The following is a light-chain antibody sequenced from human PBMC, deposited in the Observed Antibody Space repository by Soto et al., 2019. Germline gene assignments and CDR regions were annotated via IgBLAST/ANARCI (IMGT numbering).Light chain of an antibody. V-gene: IGLV1-44*01. Sequence: QSVLTQPASASGTPGQRVTISCSGSSSNIGSNTVNWYQQFPGTAPKLLIYSNDQRPSGVPDRFSGSKSGTSASLAISGLQSEDEADYHCAAWDDSLNGRGVFGTGTKVTVL. J-gene: IGLJ1*01. CDR3: AAWDDSLNGRGV. CDR1: SSNIGSNT. CDR2: SND.